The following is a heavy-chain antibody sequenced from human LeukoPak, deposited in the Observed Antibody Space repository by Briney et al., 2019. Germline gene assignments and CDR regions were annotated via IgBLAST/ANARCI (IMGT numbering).Heavy chain of an antibody. D-gene: IGHD3-16*01. V-gene: IGHV3-48*03. J-gene: IGHJ4*02. Sequence: QTGGSLRLSCAASGFAFSGFEMHWVRQAPGKGPEWIAYIDVAGKKIRYADSVKGRFAISRDNANSSVYLQMNSLRVDDTAVYHCARENYVRGYDYWGQGTLVTVSS. CDR1: GFAFSGFE. CDR3: ARENYVRGYDY. CDR2: IDVAGKKI.